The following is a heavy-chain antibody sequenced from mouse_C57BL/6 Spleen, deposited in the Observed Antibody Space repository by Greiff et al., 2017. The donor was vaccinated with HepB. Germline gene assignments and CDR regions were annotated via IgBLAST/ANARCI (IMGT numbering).Heavy chain of an antibody. Sequence: VQLKESGPGLVKPSQSLSLTCSVTGYSITSGYYWYLIRQFPGNILEWMGYISYDGGNNYNPSLKNRITITLDTSKNQFYMKLNSVTTEDTAAYYCARTALLLRYALDYWGQGTSVTVSA. CDR3: ARTALLLRYALDY. J-gene: IGHJ4*01. V-gene: IGHV3-6*01. CDR2: ISYDGGN. CDR1: GYSITSGYY. D-gene: IGHD1-1*01.